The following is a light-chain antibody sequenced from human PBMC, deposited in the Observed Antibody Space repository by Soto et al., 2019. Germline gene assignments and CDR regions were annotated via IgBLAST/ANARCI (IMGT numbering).Light chain of an antibody. CDR1: QSISSW. J-gene: IGKJ1*01. V-gene: IGKV1-5*03. Sequence: DIQMTQSPSTLSASVGDRVTITCRASQSISSWLAWYQQKPGKAPKLLIYKASSLESGVPSRFSGSGSGTDFTLTTSSLQPDDFATYYCQQYNSPWTFGQGTKVEIK. CDR3: QQYNSPWT. CDR2: KAS.